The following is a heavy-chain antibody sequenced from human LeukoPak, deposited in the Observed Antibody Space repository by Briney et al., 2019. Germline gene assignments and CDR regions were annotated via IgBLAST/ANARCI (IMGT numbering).Heavy chain of an antibody. Sequence: GSLRLSCAASGFTFSSYSMNWVRQAPGKGLEWIGYIYHSGSTYYNPSLKSRVTISVDTSKNQFSLKLSSVTAADTAVYYCALREGIMVTGIDYWGQGTLVTVSS. CDR3: ALREGIMVTGIDY. CDR1: GFTFSSYS. CDR2: IYHSGST. D-gene: IGHD3-16*01. J-gene: IGHJ4*02. V-gene: IGHV4-34*08.